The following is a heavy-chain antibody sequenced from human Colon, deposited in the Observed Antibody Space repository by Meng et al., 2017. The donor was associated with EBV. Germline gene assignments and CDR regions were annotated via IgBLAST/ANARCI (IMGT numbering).Heavy chain of an antibody. CDR3: ARHFINWFDP. CDR2: IYYSGST. Sequence: QGQPQESGPGLGKPSQALSLPCPVSGGSIGSYYWSWIRQPPGKGLEWIGYIYYSGSTNYNPSLKSRVTISVDTSKNQFSLKLSSVTAADTAVYYCARHFINWFDPWGQGTLVTVSS. J-gene: IGHJ5*02. CDR1: GGSIGSYY. V-gene: IGHV4-59*08.